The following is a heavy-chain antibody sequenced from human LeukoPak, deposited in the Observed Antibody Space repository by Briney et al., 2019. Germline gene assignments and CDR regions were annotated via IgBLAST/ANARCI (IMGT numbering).Heavy chain of an antibody. Sequence: SETLSLTCAVYGGSFSGYYWSWIRQPPGKGLEWIGEINHSGSTNYNPSLKSRVTISVDPSKNQFPLKLSSVTAADTAVYYCAGGYSGYDYAFDIWGQGTMVTVSS. CDR1: GGSFSGYY. V-gene: IGHV4-34*01. D-gene: IGHD5-12*01. CDR2: INHSGST. J-gene: IGHJ3*02. CDR3: AGGYSGYDYAFDI.